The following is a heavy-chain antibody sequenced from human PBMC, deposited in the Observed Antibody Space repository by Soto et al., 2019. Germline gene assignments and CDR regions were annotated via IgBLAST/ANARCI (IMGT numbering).Heavy chain of an antibody. CDR2: INAGNGDT. CDR1: GYTFTTQT. D-gene: IGHD3-10*01. CDR3: ARGGADYFGSGIPWDY. V-gene: IGHV1-3*01. Sequence: QVQLVQSGAEVKKPGASVKVSCKASGYTFTTQTLHWVRQAPGQRLEWMGWINAGNGDTKYSQTFQGRVTFTRDTSATTAYMELSSLKSEDTAVYYCARGGADYFGSGIPWDYWGQGSLVTVSS. J-gene: IGHJ4*02.